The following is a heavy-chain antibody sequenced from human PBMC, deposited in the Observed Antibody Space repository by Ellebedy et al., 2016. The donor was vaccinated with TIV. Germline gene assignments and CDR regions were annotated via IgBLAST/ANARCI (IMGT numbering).Heavy chain of an antibody. CDR2: INPSGGST. D-gene: IGHD1-26*01. CDR1: GHTLTGYY. J-gene: IGHJ2*01. V-gene: IGHV1-46*01. Sequence: ASVKVSCKTSGHTLTGYYIHWVRQAPGQGLEWMGIINPSGGSTSYAQKFQGRVTMTRDTSTSTVYMELSSLRSEDTAVYYCARAVGATRRAGYWYFDLWGRGTLVTVSS. CDR3: ARAVGATRRAGYWYFDL.